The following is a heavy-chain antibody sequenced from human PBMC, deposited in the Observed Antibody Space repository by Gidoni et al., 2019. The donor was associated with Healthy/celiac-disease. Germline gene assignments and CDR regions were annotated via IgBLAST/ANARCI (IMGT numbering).Heavy chain of an antibody. D-gene: IGHD3-10*01. CDR3: AKDPLWFGELAIIDY. V-gene: IGHV3-23*01. Sequence: EVQLLESGGGLVQPGGSLRLSCAASGFPFSSYAMSWVRQAPGKGLEWVSAISGSGGSTYYADSVKGRFTISRDNSKNTLYLQMNSLRAEDTAVYYCAKDPLWFGELAIIDYWGQGTLVTVSS. J-gene: IGHJ4*02. CDR2: ISGSGGST. CDR1: GFPFSSYA.